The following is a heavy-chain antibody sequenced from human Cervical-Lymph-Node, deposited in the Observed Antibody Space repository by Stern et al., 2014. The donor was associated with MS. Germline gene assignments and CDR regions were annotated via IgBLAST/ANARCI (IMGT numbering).Heavy chain of an antibody. V-gene: IGHV4-61*02. Sequence: VQLVESGPGLVKPSQTLSLTCTVSGASISSGNYYWTWIRQPAGTGLEWIGRMYTSGITTYSPALKSRVTMSLDTSKSQFSLKLTSLTAADTAVYYCARENIIEVPAATSYYYYAMDVWGQGTTVTVSS. CDR1: GASISSGNYY. D-gene: IGHD2-2*01. CDR3: ARENIIEVPAATSYYYYAMDV. CDR2: MYTSGIT. J-gene: IGHJ6*02.